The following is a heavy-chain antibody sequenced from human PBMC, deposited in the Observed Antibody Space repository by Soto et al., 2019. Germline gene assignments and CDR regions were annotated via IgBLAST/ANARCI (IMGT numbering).Heavy chain of an antibody. J-gene: IGHJ4*02. V-gene: IGHV4-30-4*01. Sequence: QVLVQESGPGLVKPSQTLTLSCTVSGGSVDSGNHYWNWIRQPRGKGLEGIGYIDYGESPYHDPSLKSRATISVATSQSRFSLRLTSVAAADTAVYYCARDMGSAMTTRIFDHWGQGTLVAVSS. CDR3: ARDMGSAMTTRIFDH. CDR1: GGSVDSGNHY. D-gene: IGHD4-17*01. CDR2: IDYGESP.